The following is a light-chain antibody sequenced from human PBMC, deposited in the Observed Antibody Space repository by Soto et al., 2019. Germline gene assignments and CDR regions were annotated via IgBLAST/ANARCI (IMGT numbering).Light chain of an antibody. CDR1: SSNIGAGYD. J-gene: IGLJ1*01. V-gene: IGLV1-40*01. CDR3: QSYDSSLSRL. CDR2: GDN. Sequence: QSVLTQPPSVSGAPGQRITISCSGSSSNIGAGYDVHWYRQLPGTAPKLLIYGDNNRPSGVPDRFSGSKSGTSASLAITGLQPEDEADYYCQSYDSSLSRLFGTGTKHTVL.